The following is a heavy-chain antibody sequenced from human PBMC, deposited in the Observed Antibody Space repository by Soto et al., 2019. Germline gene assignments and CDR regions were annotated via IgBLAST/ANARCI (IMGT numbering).Heavy chain of an antibody. Sequence: PSETLSLTCGVSGYSISSGYYWGWIRQPPGKGLEWIGSFFHRGSSYYNPSLKSRVTMSVDTSQNKFSLKLSSVTAADTALYYCARGGGKSYFNYWGQGTLVTVSS. V-gene: IGHV4-38-2*01. CDR2: FFHRGSS. D-gene: IGHD3-16*01. J-gene: IGHJ4*02. CDR1: GYSISSGYY. CDR3: ARGGGKSYFNY.